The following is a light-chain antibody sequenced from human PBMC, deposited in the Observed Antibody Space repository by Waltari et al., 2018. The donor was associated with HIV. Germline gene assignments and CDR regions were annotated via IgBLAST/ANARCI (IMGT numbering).Light chain of an antibody. CDR1: SSNIGRNY. CDR3: ATWDDSLSGPV. J-gene: IGLJ3*02. Sequence: QSVLTQPPSASGTPGQRVALSCSGTSSNIGRNYVYWYQQLPGTAPKVLIYRSNQRPSGVPDRFSGSKSGTSASLAISALRSEDEADYYCATWDDSLSGPVFGGGTKLTVL. CDR2: RSN. V-gene: IGLV1-47*01.